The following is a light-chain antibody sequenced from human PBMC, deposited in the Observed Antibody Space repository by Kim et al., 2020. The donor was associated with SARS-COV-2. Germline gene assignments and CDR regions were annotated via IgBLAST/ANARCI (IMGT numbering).Light chain of an antibody. CDR1: QDITNY. V-gene: IGKV1-33*01. Sequence: DIQMTQSPSSLSASVGDSVTITCQASQDITNYLKWYQQKPGKAPKLLIYDASNLETGVPSRFSGSGSGTDFSFTISSLQAEDFATYYCQQYGNLPLTFGGGTKVDIK. CDR2: DAS. J-gene: IGKJ4*01. CDR3: QQYGNLPLT.